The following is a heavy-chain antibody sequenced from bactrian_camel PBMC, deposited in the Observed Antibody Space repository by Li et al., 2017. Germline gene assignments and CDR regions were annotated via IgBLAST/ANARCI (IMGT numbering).Heavy chain of an antibody. CDR1: GNTYSLNC. J-gene: IGHJ4*01. CDR2: ITMRGGNT. V-gene: IGHV3S53*01. CDR3: AGRADGLSCGGGYWALEQSRYRY. Sequence: VQLVESGGGSVQPGGSLRLSCAISGNTYSLNCLARFRQAPGNEREWVGTITMRGGNTVYADSVKGRFTISLDNAKNTMFLQMNSLNPEDTAKYYCAGRADGLSCGGGYWALEQSRYRYWGQGTQVTVS. D-gene: IGHD2*01.